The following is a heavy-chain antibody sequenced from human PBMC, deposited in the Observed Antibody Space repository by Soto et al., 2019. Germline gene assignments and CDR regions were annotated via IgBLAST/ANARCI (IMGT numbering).Heavy chain of an antibody. Sequence: QLHLVQSGAVVKKPGASVTVSCSASGYPVTAYYMHWVRQAPGRGLEWMGGINPATGAAKYTQTFPGRVTMTRDTSTSTVFMALSGLTSEDTAVFYWAGGGGVGVAGSAAFDMWGQGTLVTVSS. V-gene: IGHV1-2*02. J-gene: IGHJ3*02. D-gene: IGHD3-3*01. CDR1: GYPVTAYY. CDR3: AGGGGVGVAGSAAFDM. CDR2: INPATGAA.